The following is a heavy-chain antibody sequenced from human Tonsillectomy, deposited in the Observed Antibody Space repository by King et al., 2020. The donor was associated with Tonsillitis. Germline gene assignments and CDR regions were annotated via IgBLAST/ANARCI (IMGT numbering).Heavy chain of an antibody. D-gene: IGHD6-13*01. J-gene: IGHJ3*01. V-gene: IGHV3-30-3*01. CDR2: VSYDGSNT. CDR3: ARDPDYSTSRRKDAFDF. CDR1: VFSFNLYA. Sequence: VQLVESGGGVVQPGRSLRLLCEAFVFSFNLYAIHWVRQAPGKGRECVDVVSYDGSNTYYADSVKGRFTISRDKSKNTLYRQMNSLRPEDTAVFYCARDPDYSTSRRKDAFDFWGQGTLVTVSS.